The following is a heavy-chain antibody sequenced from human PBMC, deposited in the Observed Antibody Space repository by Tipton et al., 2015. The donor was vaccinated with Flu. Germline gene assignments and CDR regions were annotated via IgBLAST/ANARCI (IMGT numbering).Heavy chain of an antibody. CDR2: IYTSGST. D-gene: IGHD3-10*01. Sequence: TLSLTCTVSGGSISSYYWSWIRQPAGKGLEWIGRIYTSGSTNYNPSLKSRVTMSVDTSKNQFSLKLSSVTAADTAVYYCARGERITMVRGVIIGGSYYYMDVWGKGTTVTVSS. CDR3: ARGERITMVRGVIIGGSYYYMDV. V-gene: IGHV4-4*07. CDR1: GGSISSYY. J-gene: IGHJ6*03.